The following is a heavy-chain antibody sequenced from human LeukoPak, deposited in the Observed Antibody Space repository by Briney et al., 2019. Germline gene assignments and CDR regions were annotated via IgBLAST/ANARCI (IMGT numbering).Heavy chain of an antibody. J-gene: IGHJ6*03. CDR1: GGSISNYY. D-gene: IGHD3-22*01. Sequence: SETLSLTCTVSGGSISNYYWSWIRQPPGKGLEWIGYIYYSGSTNYNPSLKSRVTISVDTSKNQFSLKLSSVTAADTAVYYCTRGSIAYYYMDVWGKGTTVTVSS. V-gene: IGHV4-59*01. CDR3: TRGSIAYYYMDV. CDR2: IYYSGST.